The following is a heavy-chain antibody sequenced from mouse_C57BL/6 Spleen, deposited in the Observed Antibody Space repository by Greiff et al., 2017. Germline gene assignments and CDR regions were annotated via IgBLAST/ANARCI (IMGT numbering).Heavy chain of an antibody. J-gene: IGHJ1*03. CDR2: INYDGSST. V-gene: IGHV5-16*01. Sequence: EVQRVESEGGLVQPGSSMKLSCTASGFTFSDYYMAWVRQVPEKGLEWVANINYDGSSTYYLDSLKSRFIISRDNAKNILYLQMSSLKSEDTATYYCARVDDGYYWYFDVWGTGTTVTVSS. CDR1: GFTFSDYY. D-gene: IGHD2-3*01. CDR3: ARVDDGYYWYFDV.